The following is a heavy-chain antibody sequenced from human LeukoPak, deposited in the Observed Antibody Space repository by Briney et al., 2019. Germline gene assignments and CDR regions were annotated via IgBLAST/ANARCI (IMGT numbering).Heavy chain of an antibody. J-gene: IGHJ6*02. Sequence: VASVKVSCKASGYTFTSYDINWVRQATGQGLEWMGWMNPNSGNTGYAQKFQGRVTMTRNTSISTAYMELSSLRSEDTAVYYCTRGIQGKYYYGMDVWGQGTTVTVSS. CDR2: MNPNSGNT. CDR1: GYTFTSYD. V-gene: IGHV1-8*01. CDR3: TRGIQGKYYYGMDV.